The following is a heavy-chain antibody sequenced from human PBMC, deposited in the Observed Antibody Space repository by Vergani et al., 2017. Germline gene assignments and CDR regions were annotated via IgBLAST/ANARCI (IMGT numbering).Heavy chain of an antibody. D-gene: IGHD1-7*01. V-gene: IGHV1-69*04. J-gene: IGHJ3*02. CDR1: GGTFSSYA. CDR3: ARDGKNNWNSDAGFDI. CDR2: IIPILGIA. Sequence: QVQLVQSGAEVKKPGSSVKVSCKASGGTFSSYAISWVRQAPGQGLEWMGRIIPILGIANYAQKFQGRVTITADKSTSTAYMELNSLRSEDTAVYYCARDGKNNWNSDAGFDIWGQGTMVTVSS.